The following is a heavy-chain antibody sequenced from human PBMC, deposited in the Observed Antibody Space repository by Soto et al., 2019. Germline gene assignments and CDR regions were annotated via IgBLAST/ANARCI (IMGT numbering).Heavy chain of an antibody. Sequence: CQVSGYSFTNYWIGWVRQMPGKGLEWMGIIYPGDSDTRYSPSFQGQVTISADKSISTAYLQWSSLKASDTAMYYCARHKGVAVAALNYYYYGMDVWGQGTTVTAP. CDR2: IYPGDSDT. CDR3: ARHKGVAVAALNYYYYGMDV. J-gene: IGHJ6*02. D-gene: IGHD6-13*01. V-gene: IGHV5-51*01. CDR1: GYSFTNYW.